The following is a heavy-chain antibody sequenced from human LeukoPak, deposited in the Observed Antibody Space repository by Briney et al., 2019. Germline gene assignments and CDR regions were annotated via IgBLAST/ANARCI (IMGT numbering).Heavy chain of an antibody. CDR3: ARHRSGWLQSSFDY. CDR2: IYYSGSS. D-gene: IGHD5-24*01. J-gene: IGHJ4*02. V-gene: IGHV4-39*01. Sequence: SETLSLTCAVSGGSMTTRNYYWGWIRQPPGKGLEWIGSIYYSGSSFDNPALKSRVTISVDTSKNQFSLKLSSVTAADTAVYYCARHRSGWLQSSFDYWGQGTLVTVSS. CDR1: GGSMTTRNYY.